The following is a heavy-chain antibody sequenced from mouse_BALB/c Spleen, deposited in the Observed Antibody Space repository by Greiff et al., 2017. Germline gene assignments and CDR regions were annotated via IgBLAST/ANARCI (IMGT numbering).Heavy chain of an antibody. V-gene: IGHV1-5*01. Sequence: VQLQQSGTVLARPGASVKMSCKASGYTFTSYWMHWVKQRPGQGLEWIGAIYPGNSDTSYNQKFKGKAKLTAVTSTSTAYMELSSLTNEDSAVYYCTRSYYGNYVPLDYWGQGTTLTVSS. CDR3: TRSYYGNYVPLDY. J-gene: IGHJ2*01. CDR1: GYTFTSYW. D-gene: IGHD2-10*01. CDR2: IYPGNSDT.